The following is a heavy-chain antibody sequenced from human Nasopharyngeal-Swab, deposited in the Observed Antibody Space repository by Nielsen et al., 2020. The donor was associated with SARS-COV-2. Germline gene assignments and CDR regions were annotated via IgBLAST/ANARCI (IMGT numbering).Heavy chain of an antibody. CDR1: GFTFSSYW. Sequence: GESLKISCAASGFTFSSYWMHWVRQAPGKGLVWVSRINSDGSGTSYADSVKGRFTISRDNAKNSLYLQMNSLRAEDTAVYYCARDRYDFWSGYYTPYYYYYGMDVWGQGTTVTVSS. D-gene: IGHD3-3*01. J-gene: IGHJ6*02. CDR2: INSDGSGT. V-gene: IGHV3-74*01. CDR3: ARDRYDFWSGYYTPYYYYYGMDV.